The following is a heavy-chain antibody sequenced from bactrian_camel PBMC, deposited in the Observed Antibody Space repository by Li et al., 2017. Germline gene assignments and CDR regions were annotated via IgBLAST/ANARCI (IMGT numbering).Heavy chain of an antibody. J-gene: IGHJ4*01. CDR2: ITTNGTT. CDR3: TVATIVPATGYCLPNY. CDR1: GYISNKCG. Sequence: HVQLVESGGGSVQDGGSLKLSCIVSGYISNKCGMGWYRRPPGKERELVSLITTNGTTSYVEPVKGRFTISQDNAKNTLYLQMNRMKTEDTAVYYCTVATIVPATGYCLPNYWGQGTQVTV. V-gene: IGHV3S53*01. D-gene: IGHD2*01.